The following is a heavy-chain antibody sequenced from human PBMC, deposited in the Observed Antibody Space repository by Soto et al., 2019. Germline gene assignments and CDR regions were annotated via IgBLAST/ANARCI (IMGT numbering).Heavy chain of an antibody. CDR3: ALCGTTGGLDV. CDR1: GFTFRSYV. Sequence: QVQLVESGGGVVQPGTSLRVSCVGSGFTFRSYVIHWVRQAPGKGLEWVALTSYDGSDKYYGDSVRGRFTISRDNSRNTVDLQMDSMRLEDTALYYCALCGTTGGLDVWGQGTLVSVSS. D-gene: IGHD1-1*01. V-gene: IGHV3-30*19. CDR2: TSYDGSDK. J-gene: IGHJ1*01.